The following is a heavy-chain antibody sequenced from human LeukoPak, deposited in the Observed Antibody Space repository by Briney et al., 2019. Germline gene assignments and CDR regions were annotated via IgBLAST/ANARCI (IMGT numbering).Heavy chain of an antibody. D-gene: IGHD1-26*01. V-gene: IGHV1-18*01. CDR1: GYTFTSYG. Sequence: ASVKVSCKASGYTFTSYGISWVRQAPGQGLEWMGWISAYNGNTNYAQKLQGRVTMTTDTSTSTAYMELRSLRSDDTAVYYCARGTEYRIVGAIPTRFPIDYWGQGTLVTVSS. J-gene: IGHJ4*02. CDR2: ISAYNGNT. CDR3: ARGTEYRIVGAIPTRFPIDY.